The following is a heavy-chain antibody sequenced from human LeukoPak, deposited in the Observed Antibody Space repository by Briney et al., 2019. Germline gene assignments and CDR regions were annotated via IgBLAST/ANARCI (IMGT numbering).Heavy chain of an antibody. D-gene: IGHD4-11*01. CDR2: ISGSGDKT. V-gene: IGHV3-23*01. CDR1: GFTFSSYA. J-gene: IGHJ4*02. Sequence: GGSLRLSCAASGFTFSSYAMSWVRQAPGKGLEWVSLISGSGDKTYYADSVKGRFTISRDNSKNTLYLQVNSLRADETAVYYCAKDDPNDYKPWIYWGQGTLVIVSS. CDR3: AKDDPNDYKPWIY.